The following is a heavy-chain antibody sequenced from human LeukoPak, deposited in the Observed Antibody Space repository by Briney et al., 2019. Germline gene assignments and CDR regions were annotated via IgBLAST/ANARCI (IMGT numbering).Heavy chain of an antibody. D-gene: IGHD6-19*01. J-gene: IGHJ4*02. Sequence: SETLSLTCTVSGGSISSYYWNLFRQPAGKGLEWIGDIYYSGGTNYNPSLKSRVTMSVDTSKNHFSLKLSSVTAADTAVYYCARGYFWAIAVAGYYFDYWGQGILVTVSS. CDR2: IYYSGGT. CDR1: GGSISSYY. CDR3: ARGYFWAIAVAGYYFDY. V-gene: IGHV4-59*01.